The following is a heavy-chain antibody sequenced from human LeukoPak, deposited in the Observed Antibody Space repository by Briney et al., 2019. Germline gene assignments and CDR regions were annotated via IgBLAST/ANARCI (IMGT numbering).Heavy chain of an antibody. CDR1: GGSISSSSYY. J-gene: IGHJ4*02. V-gene: IGHV4-39*01. Sequence: PSETLSLTCTVSGGSISSSSYYWGWSRQPPGKGLEWIGSIYYSGSTYYNPSLKSRVTISVDTSKNQFSLKLSSVTAADTAVYYCARLPLGTGYSSGWYYFDYWGQGTLVTVSS. D-gene: IGHD6-19*01. CDR3: ARLPLGTGYSSGWYYFDY. CDR2: IYYSGST.